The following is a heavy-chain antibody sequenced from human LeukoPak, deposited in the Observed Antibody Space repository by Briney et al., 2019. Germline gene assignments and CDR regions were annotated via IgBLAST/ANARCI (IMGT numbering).Heavy chain of an antibody. CDR1: GFTFSSYG. CDR2: ISYDGSNK. CDR3: ARDAQWLVKGADAFDI. J-gene: IGHJ3*02. D-gene: IGHD6-19*01. Sequence: PGRSLRLSCAASGFTFSSYGMHWVRQAPGKGLEWVAVISYDGSNKYYADSVKGRFTISRDNSKNTLYLQMNSLRAEDTAVYYCARDAQWLVKGADAFDIWGQGTMVTVSS. V-gene: IGHV3-30*19.